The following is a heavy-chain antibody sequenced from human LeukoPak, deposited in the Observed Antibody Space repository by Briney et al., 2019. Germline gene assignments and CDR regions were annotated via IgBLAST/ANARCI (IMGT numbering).Heavy chain of an antibody. CDR1: GFTFSSYG. V-gene: IGHV3-30*02. J-gene: IGHJ4*02. Sequence: GGSLRLSCAASGFTFSSYGMHWVRQAPGKGLEWVAYIQYDGSNEQYADSVKGRFSISRDSSKNILYLQMNSLRAEDTAVYYCAKGLKAFSYWGQGTLVTVSS. CDR2: IQYDGSNE. CDR3: AKGLKAFSY.